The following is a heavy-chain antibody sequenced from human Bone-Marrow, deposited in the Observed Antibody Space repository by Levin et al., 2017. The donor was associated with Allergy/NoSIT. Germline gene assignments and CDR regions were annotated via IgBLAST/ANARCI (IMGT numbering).Heavy chain of an antibody. D-gene: IGHD5-12*01. CDR2: IHHSGST. J-gene: IGHJ4*02. V-gene: IGHV4-30-2*01. Sequence: SETLSLTCAVSGGSITSGGYSWSWIRQPPGKGLEWIGCIHHSGSTYYNPSLKSRVTISIHRSTNQFSLNLTSVTAADTVIYYCARVGGYDSFDFWGQGTLVTVSS. CDR3: ARVGGYDSFDF. CDR1: GGSITSGGYS.